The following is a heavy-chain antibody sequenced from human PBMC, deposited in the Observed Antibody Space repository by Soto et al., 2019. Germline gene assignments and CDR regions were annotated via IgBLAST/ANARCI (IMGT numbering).Heavy chain of an antibody. J-gene: IGHJ4*02. Sequence: SGGSLRLSCAASGFTFSSYEMNWVRQAPGKGLEWVSYISSSGSTIYYADSVKGRFTISRDNAKNSLYLQMNSLRAEDTAVYYCARVSDYGSFSVDYWGQGTLVTVSS. CDR3: ARVSDYGSFSVDY. CDR1: GFTFSSYE. CDR2: ISSSGSTI. D-gene: IGHD3-10*01. V-gene: IGHV3-48*03.